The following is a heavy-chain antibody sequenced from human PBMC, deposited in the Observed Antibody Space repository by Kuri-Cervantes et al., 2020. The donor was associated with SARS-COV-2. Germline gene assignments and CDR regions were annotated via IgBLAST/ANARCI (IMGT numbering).Heavy chain of an antibody. CDR2: IWFDGSHK. V-gene: IGHV3-33*08. CDR1: GFTFSSYG. D-gene: IGHD1-1*01. CDR3: ARDLFGWSDGSWMDV. J-gene: IGHJ6*04. Sequence: GESLKISWEGSGFTFSSYGMQWVLQAPGKGLGWVAVIWFDGSHKYYADSVKGRFSISRDNSKNMLYLQMISLRVEDTAVYYCARDLFGWSDGSWMDVWGKGTTVTVSS.